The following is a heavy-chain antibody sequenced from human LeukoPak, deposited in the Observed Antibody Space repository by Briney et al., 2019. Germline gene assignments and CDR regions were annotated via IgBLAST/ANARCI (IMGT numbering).Heavy chain of an antibody. CDR3: ADLMATTKSDY. J-gene: IGHJ4*02. CDR2: ISGSGGST. Sequence: GGSLRLSCAASGFTFSSYWMHWVRQAPGKGLEWVSAISGSGGSTYYADSVKGRFTISRDNSKNTLYLQMNSLRAEDTAVYYCADLMATTKSDYWGQGTLVTVSS. V-gene: IGHV3-23*01. D-gene: IGHD5-24*01. CDR1: GFTFSSYW.